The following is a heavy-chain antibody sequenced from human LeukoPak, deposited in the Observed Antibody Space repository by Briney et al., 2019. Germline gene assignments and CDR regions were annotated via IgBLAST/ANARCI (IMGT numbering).Heavy chain of an antibody. D-gene: IGHD3-10*01. CDR3: ARDFGITMVRGVFDAFDI. CDR1: GGSISSYY. J-gene: IGHJ3*02. CDR2: IYTSGST. Sequence: SETLSLTCTVSGGSISSYYWSWIRQPAGKGLEWIGRIYTSGSTNYNPSLKSRVTMSVDTSKNQFSLKLSSVTAADTAVYYCARDFGITMVRGVFDAFDIWGQGTMVTVSS. V-gene: IGHV4-4*07.